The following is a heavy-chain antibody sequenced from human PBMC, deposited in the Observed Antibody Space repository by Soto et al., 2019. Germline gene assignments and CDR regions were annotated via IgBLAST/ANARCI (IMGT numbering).Heavy chain of an antibody. Sequence: ASVKVSCKASGYTFTSYGISWVRQAPGQGLEWMGWISAYNGNTNYAQKLQGRVTMTTDTSTSTAYMELRSLRSDDTAVYYCARVGGDIVVVVDDVGSFDIWGQGTMVT. CDR1: GYTFTSYG. D-gene: IGHD2-15*01. J-gene: IGHJ3*02. CDR3: ARVGGDIVVVVDDVGSFDI. V-gene: IGHV1-18*01. CDR2: ISAYNGNT.